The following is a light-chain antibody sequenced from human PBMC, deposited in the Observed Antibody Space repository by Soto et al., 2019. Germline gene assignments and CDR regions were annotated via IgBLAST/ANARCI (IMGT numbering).Light chain of an antibody. CDR3: QQYHNWPLT. Sequence: EIVMTQSPATLSVSPGERATLSCRASQSVSSNLAWYQQKPGQAPRLLIYGASPRATGIPARFSGSGSGTEFTLTISSLQSEDFAVYYCQQYHNWPLTFGGGTKVEIK. V-gene: IGKV3-15*01. J-gene: IGKJ4*01. CDR2: GAS. CDR1: QSVSSN.